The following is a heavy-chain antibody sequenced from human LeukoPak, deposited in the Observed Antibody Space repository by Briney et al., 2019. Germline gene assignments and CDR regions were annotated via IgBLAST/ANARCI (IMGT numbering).Heavy chain of an antibody. J-gene: IGHJ6*03. Sequence: GGSLRLSCTVSGFTVSSNSWSWVRQAPGKGLEWVSYISSSSSTIYYADSVKGRFTIPRDNAKNSLYLQMNTLRAEDTAVYYCTRDGDTGMVGGYYYYMDVWGKGTTVTVSS. CDR2: ISSSSSTI. CDR1: GFTVSSNS. D-gene: IGHD5-18*01. V-gene: IGHV3-48*01. CDR3: TRDGDTGMVGGYYYYMDV.